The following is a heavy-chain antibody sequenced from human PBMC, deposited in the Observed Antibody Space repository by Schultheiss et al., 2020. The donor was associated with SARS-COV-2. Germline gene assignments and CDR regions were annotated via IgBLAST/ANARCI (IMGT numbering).Heavy chain of an antibody. D-gene: IGHD3-22*01. CDR3: AKIGRGEIPDYDSSGYFYYGMDV. V-gene: IGHV3-30*18. CDR1: GFTFSSYG. J-gene: IGHJ6*02. Sequence: GGSLRLSCAASGFTFSSYGMHWVRQAPGKGLEWVAVISYDGSNKYYADSVKGRFTISRDNSKNTLYLQMNSLRAEDTAVYYCAKIGRGEIPDYDSSGYFYYGMDVWGQGTTVTVSS. CDR2: ISYDGSNK.